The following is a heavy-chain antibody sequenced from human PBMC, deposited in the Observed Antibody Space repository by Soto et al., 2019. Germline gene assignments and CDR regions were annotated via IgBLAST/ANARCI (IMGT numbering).Heavy chain of an antibody. D-gene: IGHD1-7*01. CDR1: GGSFSDYS. J-gene: IGHJ4*02. CDR2: INHSGST. Sequence: PSETLSLTCAVYGGSFSDYSWIWIRQPPGKGLEWIGEINHSGSTNYNPSLKSRVTISKDTSKNQVVLTMTNMDPVDTATYYCARLITGTTSFDYWGQGTLVTVSS. V-gene: IGHV4-34*01. CDR3: ARLITGTTSFDY.